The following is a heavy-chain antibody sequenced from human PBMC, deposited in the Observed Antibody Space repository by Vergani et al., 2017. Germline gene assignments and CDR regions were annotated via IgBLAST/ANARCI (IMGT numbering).Heavy chain of an antibody. CDR2: IYYSGST. Sequence: QLQLQESGPGLVKPSATLSLTCSVSGASIRSSNYYWGWIRQPPGKGLEWIASIYYSGSTYYNPSLKSRVTISVDTSKNQCSLKLSSVTAADTAVYFCARHSXVEWLVKLGWIDPWGQGILVTVSS. J-gene: IGHJ5*02. V-gene: IGHV4-39*01. CDR1: GASIRSSNYY. CDR3: ARHSXVEWLVKLGWIDP. D-gene: IGHD6-19*01.